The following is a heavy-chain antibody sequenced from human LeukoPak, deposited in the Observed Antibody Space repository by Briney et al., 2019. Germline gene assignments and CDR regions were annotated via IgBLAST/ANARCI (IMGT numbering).Heavy chain of an antibody. CDR2: ISSYNGNT. D-gene: IGHD6-19*01. J-gene: IGHJ4*02. V-gene: IGHV1-18*04. Sequence: GASVKVSCKASGYTFTSYYMHWVRQAPGQGLEWMGWISSYNGNTNYIQKFQGRVTMTTDTTTGTAYMELRSLRSDDTAVYYCARDQISGWFADYWGQGTLVTVSS. CDR1: GYTFTSYY. CDR3: ARDQISGWFADY.